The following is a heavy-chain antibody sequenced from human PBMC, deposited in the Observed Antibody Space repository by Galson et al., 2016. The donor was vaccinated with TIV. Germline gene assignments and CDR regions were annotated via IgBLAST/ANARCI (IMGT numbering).Heavy chain of an antibody. Sequence: WIRQSPGKGLEWIGEISLSGNTNYNPSLKSRVTMSIDTSENHFSVKLTSVTAADTAVYYCARHSTSGFPGIEVAARRRPFDIWGQGTLVIVSS. J-gene: IGHJ3*02. CDR2: ISLSGNT. D-gene: IGHD6-19*01. CDR3: ARHSTSGFPGIEVAARRRPFDI. V-gene: IGHV4-34*01.